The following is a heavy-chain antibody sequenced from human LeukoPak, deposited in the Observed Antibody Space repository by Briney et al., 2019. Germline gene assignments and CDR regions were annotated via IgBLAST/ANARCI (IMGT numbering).Heavy chain of an antibody. D-gene: IGHD1-1*01. CDR3: ARGHRLERTQVREIDY. CDR2: IDPSGGST. V-gene: IGHV1-46*01. Sequence: ASVKVSCKASGYTFTSYYMHWVRQAPGQGLEWMGIIDPSGGSTSYAQNFQGRVTMTRDTSTSTVYMELSSLRSEDTAVYYCARGHRLERTQVREIDYWGQGTLVTVSS. CDR1: GYTFTSYY. J-gene: IGHJ4*02.